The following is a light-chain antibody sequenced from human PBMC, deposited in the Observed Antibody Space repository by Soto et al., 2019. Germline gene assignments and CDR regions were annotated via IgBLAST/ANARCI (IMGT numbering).Light chain of an antibody. Sequence: QSVLTQPPSVSGSPGQSVTISCTGTSTDFVSYNRVSWYQQPPGTAPKLMIYEVSKRPSGVPDRFSGSKSGNTASLTISGLQAADEADYYCSLYTSENAYVFGNGTKVTVL. CDR1: STDFVSYNR. CDR3: SLYTSENAYV. CDR2: EVS. J-gene: IGLJ1*01. V-gene: IGLV2-18*01.